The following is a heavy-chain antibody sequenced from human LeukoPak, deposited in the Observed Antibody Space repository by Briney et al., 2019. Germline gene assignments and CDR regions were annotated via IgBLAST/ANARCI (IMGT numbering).Heavy chain of an antibody. Sequence: PGGSLRLSCAASGFTFSSYWMSWVRQAPGKGLEWVANIKQDGSEKYYVDSVKGRFTISRDNDKNSLYLQMNSLRAEDTAVYYCARISGSGSIYSYFDYWGQGTLVTVSS. CDR2: IKQDGSEK. D-gene: IGHD3-10*01. J-gene: IGHJ4*02. CDR1: GFTFSSYW. CDR3: ARISGSGSIYSYFDY. V-gene: IGHV3-7*01.